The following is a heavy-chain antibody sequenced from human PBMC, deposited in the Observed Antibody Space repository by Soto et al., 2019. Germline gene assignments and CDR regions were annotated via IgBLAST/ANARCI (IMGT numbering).Heavy chain of an antibody. V-gene: IGHV4-34*01. CDR3: ASCSSTPYGMDV. Sequence: SETLSLTCAVYGGSFSGYYWSWIRQPPGKGLEWIGEINHSGSTNYNPSLKSRVTISVDTSKNQFSLKLSSVTAADTAVYYCASCSSTPYGMDVWGQGTMVTVSS. J-gene: IGHJ6*02. D-gene: IGHD6-13*01. CDR1: GGSFSGYY. CDR2: INHSGST.